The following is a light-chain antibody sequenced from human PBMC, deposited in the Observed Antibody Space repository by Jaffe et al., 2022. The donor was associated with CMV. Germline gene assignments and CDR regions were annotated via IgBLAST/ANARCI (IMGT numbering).Light chain of an antibody. V-gene: IGKV3-15*01. J-gene: IGKJ1*01. Sequence: EIVMTQSPATLSVSPGERATLSCRASESLSNNLAWYQQKPGQAPWLLIYGASTRATGVPARFSGSASGTEFTLTITSLQSEDFAVYYCQQYNFWPGTFGQGTKLEIK. CDR3: QQYNFWPGT. CDR2: GAS. CDR1: ESLSNN.